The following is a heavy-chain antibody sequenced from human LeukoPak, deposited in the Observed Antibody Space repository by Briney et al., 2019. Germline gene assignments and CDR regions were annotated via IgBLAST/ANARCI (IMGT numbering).Heavy chain of an antibody. CDR3: AREADMITFGGVIVPNWFDP. D-gene: IGHD3-16*02. CDR2: IYYSGST. CDR1: GGSISSSSYY. V-gene: IGHV4-39*07. Sequence: PSENLSLTCTVSGGSISSSSYYWGWIRQPPGKGLEWIGSIYYSGSTYYNPSLKSRVTISVDTSKNQFSLKLSSVTAADTAVYYCAREADMITFGGVIVPNWFDPWGQGTLVTVSS. J-gene: IGHJ5*02.